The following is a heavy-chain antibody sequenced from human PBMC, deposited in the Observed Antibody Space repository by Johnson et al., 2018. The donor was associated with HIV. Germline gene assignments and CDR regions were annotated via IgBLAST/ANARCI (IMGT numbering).Heavy chain of an antibody. CDR3: ARDQKNGWNRGAFDI. J-gene: IGHJ3*02. CDR2: IYSGGST. V-gene: IGHV3-66*01. Sequence: VQLVESGGGLVQPGGSLRLSCAASGFTVSSNSMRWVRQAPGKGLEWVSVIYSGGSTYYAASVKGRFTISRDNSKNTLYLHMNSLRAEDTAVYYCARDQKNGWNRGAFDIWGQGTVVTVSS. CDR1: GFTVSSNS. D-gene: IGHD1-1*01.